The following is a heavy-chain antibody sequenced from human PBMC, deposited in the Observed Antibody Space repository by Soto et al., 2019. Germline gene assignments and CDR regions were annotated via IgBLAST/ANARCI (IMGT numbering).Heavy chain of an antibody. CDR1: GGSISSGGYY. CDR2: IYYSGST. J-gene: IGHJ6*02. V-gene: IGHV4-31*03. D-gene: IGHD4-17*01. Sequence: QVQLQESGPGLVKPSQTLSLTCTVSGGSISSGGYYWSWIRQHPGKGLEWIGYIYYSGSTYYNPSLKSRVTISVDTSKNQFSLKLSSVTAADTAVYYCASGGATVTSGTYYYYGMDVWGQRTTVTVSS. CDR3: ASGGATVTSGTYYYYGMDV.